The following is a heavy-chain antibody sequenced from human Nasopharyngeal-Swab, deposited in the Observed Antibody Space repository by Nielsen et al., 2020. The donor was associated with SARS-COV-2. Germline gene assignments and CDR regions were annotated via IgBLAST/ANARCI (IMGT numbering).Heavy chain of an antibody. CDR1: GFTISAHS. CDR2: SRNKANSYTT. D-gene: IGHD6-13*01. V-gene: IGHV3-72*01. Sequence: SPKIHRPSPGFTISAHSLDWVRQAPGPGPGWVGSSRNKANSYTTEYAASVKGRFTISRDDSKNSLYLQMSSLRTEDTALYYCARDLSSIWTSGLGVWGQGTTVIVSS. J-gene: IGHJ6*02. CDR3: ARDLSSIWTSGLGV.